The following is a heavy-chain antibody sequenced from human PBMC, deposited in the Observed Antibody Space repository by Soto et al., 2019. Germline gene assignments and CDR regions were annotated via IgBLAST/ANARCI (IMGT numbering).Heavy chain of an antibody. J-gene: IGHJ4*02. CDR2: IIPIFGTA. D-gene: IGHD3-22*01. CDR3: ARGDGDYYDGNGYLGRH. V-gene: IGHV1-69*13. Sequence: ASVKVSCKASGYTFTSYAMHWVRQAPGQGLEWMGGIIPIFGTANYAQKFQGRVTITADESTSTAYMELSSLRAEDTAVYYCARGDGDYYDGNGYLGRHWGQGTLVTVSS. CDR1: GYTFTSYA.